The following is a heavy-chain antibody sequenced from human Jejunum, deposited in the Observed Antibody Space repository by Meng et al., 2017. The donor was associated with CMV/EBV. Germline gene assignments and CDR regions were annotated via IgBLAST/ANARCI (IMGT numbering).Heavy chain of an antibody. CDR1: PTSG. CDR2: LSGYTGKA. Sequence: PTSGVNWVRQAPGQGLECMGWLSGYTGKAKCVRTFQATVPMTTDPSPSTAYMELRSLRSDDTAVYYCARLYGDYNTNYYYGMDVWGQGTTVTVSS. CDR3: ARLYGDYNTNYYYGMDV. D-gene: IGHD4-17*01. V-gene: IGHV1-18*01. J-gene: IGHJ6*02.